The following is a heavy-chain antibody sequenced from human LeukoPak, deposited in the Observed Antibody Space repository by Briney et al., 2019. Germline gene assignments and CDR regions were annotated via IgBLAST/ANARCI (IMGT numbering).Heavy chain of an antibody. CDR3: ARAAAVTTLQAYYYGMDV. J-gene: IGHJ6*02. V-gene: IGHV1-69*04. D-gene: IGHD4-17*01. CDR1: GGTFSSYA. CDR2: IIPILGIA. Sequence: GASVKVSCKASGGTFSSYAISWVRQAPGQGLEWMGRIIPILGIANYAQKFQGRVTITADKSTSTAYMELSSLRSEDTAVYYCARAAAVTTLQAYYYGMDVRGQGTTVTVSS.